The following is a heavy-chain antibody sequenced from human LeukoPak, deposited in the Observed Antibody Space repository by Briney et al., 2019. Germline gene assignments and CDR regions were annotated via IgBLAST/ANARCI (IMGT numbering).Heavy chain of an antibody. CDR1: GGTFSSYA. CDR2: IIPILGIA. Sequence: SVKVSCKASGGTFSSYAISWVRRAPGQGLEWMGRIIPILGIANYAQKFQGRVTITADKSTSTAYMELSSLRSEDTAVYYCARGVAADEIDYWGQGTLVTVSS. V-gene: IGHV1-69*04. D-gene: IGHD6-13*01. CDR3: ARGVAADEIDY. J-gene: IGHJ4*02.